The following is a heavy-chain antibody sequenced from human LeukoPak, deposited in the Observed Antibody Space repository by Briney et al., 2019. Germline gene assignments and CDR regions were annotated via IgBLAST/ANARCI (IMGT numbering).Heavy chain of an antibody. J-gene: IGHJ4*02. CDR3: ARGWDYDILTGYYPFDY. CDR2: ISYDGSNK. Sequence: GGSLRLSCAASGPTFSSYAMHWVRQAPGKGLEWVAVISYDGSNKYYADSVKGRFTISRDNSKNTLYLQMNSLRAEDTAVYYCARGWDYDILTGYYPFDYWGQGTLVTVSS. V-gene: IGHV3-30-3*01. D-gene: IGHD3-9*01. CDR1: GPTFSSYA.